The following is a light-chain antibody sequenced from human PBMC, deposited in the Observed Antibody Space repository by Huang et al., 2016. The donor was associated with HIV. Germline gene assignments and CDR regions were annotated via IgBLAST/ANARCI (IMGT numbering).Light chain of an antibody. CDR2: EVS. CDR1: QSLLHSDGETY. Sequence: DIVMTQTPLSLSVTPGQPASISCKSSQSLLHSDGETYLYWYLHKPGQSPQLLIYEVSNRFSGVPDRFSGSWSGTDFTLRISRVEAEDVGVYYYMQRTQRPLTFGGGTKVEIK. V-gene: IGKV2D-29*02. J-gene: IGKJ4*01. CDR3: MQRTQRPLT.